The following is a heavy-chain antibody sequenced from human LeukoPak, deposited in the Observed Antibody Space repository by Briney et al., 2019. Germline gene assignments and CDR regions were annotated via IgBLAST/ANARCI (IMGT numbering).Heavy chain of an antibody. D-gene: IGHD6-13*01. CDR1: GGSISSGDYY. V-gene: IGHV4-30-4*01. CDR2: IYYSGST. CDR3: ARVHHGYSSSWYRSGSFDI. Sequence: PSETLSLTCTVSGGSISSGDYYWSWIRQPPGKGLEWIGYIYYSGSTYYNPSLKSRVTISVDTSKNQFSLKLSSVTAADTAVYYCARVHHGYSSSWYRSGSFDIWGQGTMVTVSS. J-gene: IGHJ3*02.